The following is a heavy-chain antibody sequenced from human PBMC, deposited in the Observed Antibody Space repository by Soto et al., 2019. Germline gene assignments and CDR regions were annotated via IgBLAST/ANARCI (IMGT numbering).Heavy chain of an antibody. D-gene: IGHD3-16*01. CDR1: GFTVSTKY. CDR2: IYSGGST. J-gene: IGHJ4*02. Sequence: EVQLVESGGGLVQPGGSLRLSCAASGFTVSTKYMSWVRQAPGKGLEWVSVIYSGGSTFYADSVRGRCTISRDKYKNTVNLQMNSHRAEDTALYYCARDPWAADYWGQGTLVTVSS. CDR3: ARDPWAADY. V-gene: IGHV3-66*01.